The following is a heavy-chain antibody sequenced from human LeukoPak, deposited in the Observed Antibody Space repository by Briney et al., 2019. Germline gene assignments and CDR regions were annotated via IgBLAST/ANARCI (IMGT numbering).Heavy chain of an antibody. D-gene: IGHD6-19*01. J-gene: IGHJ6*03. V-gene: IGHV5-51*01. Sequence: GESLKISCKGSGYRFNIYWIGWVRQMPGIGLEWMGIIYPGDSDTRYSPSFQGQVTISADKSIGTAYLQWNSLKASDTAVYYCARHGVAGRAYYYYYMDVWGKGTTVTVSS. CDR3: ARHGVAGRAYYYYYMDV. CDR1: GYRFNIYW. CDR2: IYPGDSDT.